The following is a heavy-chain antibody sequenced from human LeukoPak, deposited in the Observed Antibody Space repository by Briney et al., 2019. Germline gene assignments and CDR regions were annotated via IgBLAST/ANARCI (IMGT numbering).Heavy chain of an antibody. CDR2: IYYTGST. D-gene: IGHD3-10*01. CDR3: ASFDARGLNYFEY. V-gene: IGHV4-61*01. CDR1: GDSVSSGTYY. Sequence: SETLSLTCTVSGDSVSSGTYYWSWIRQPPGRGLEYIGYIYYTGSTNYSPSLKSRVTISIDTSKNQFSLNMSSVTAADTAVYYCASFDARGLNYFEYWGQGTPVTVSS. J-gene: IGHJ4*02.